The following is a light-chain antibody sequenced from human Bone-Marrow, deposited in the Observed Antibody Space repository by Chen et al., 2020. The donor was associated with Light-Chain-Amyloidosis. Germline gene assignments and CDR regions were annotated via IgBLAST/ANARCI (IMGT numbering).Light chain of an antibody. CDR2: DDS. CDR3: QVWDRSSDRPV. V-gene: IGLV3-21*02. CDR1: NIGSTS. J-gene: IGLJ3*02. Sequence: SYVLTQPSSVSVAPGQTATIACGGNNIGSTSVHWYQQTPGKAPLLVVYDDSDRPSGIPERLSGYNSGNPATLTISRVEAGDEADYYCQVWDRSSDRPVFGGGTKLTVL.